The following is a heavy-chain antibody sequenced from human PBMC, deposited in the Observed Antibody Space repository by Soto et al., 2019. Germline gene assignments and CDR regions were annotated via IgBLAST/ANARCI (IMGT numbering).Heavy chain of an antibody. J-gene: IGHJ6*02. D-gene: IGHD3-3*01. V-gene: IGHV4-61*01. CDR1: GGSIGTGSYY. Sequence: PSETLSLTCTVSGGSIGTGSYYWSWIRQPPGKGLEWIGYIYYSGSTNYNPSLKSRVTISVDTSKNQFSLKLSSVTAADTSVYYCARQGLNDFWGGYYPYYYYGMEVWGQGPTVTVSS. CDR3: ARQGLNDFWGGYYPYYYYGMEV. CDR2: IYYSGST.